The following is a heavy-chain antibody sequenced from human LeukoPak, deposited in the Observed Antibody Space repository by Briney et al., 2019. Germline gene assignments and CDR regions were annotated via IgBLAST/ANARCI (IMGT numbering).Heavy chain of an antibody. CDR1: GGSISGYY. J-gene: IGHJ5*02. D-gene: IGHD3-16*01. CDR2: IYTSGST. V-gene: IGHV4-4*07. CDR3: ARSGPYYDYVWGTLPSFDP. Sequence: SETLSLTCTVSGGSISGYYWSWIRQPAGKGLEWIGRIYTSGSTNYNPSLKSRVTISVDTSKNQFSLKLSSVTAADTAVYYCARSGPYYDYVWGTLPSFDPWGQGTLVTVSS.